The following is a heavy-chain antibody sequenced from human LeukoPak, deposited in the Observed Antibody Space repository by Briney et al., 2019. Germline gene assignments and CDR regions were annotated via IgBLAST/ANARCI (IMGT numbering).Heavy chain of an antibody. D-gene: IGHD3-10*01. CDR3: ARTSARGAQFDY. Sequence: PSETLSLTCSVSGGSLSSYYWSWIRQPAGKGLEWIGRIYSSGSTSYNPSLKTRVTMSLDTSKNQFSLNLTTVTAADTAVYYCARTSARGAQFDYWGQGTLVTVSS. V-gene: IGHV4-4*07. CDR1: GGSLSSYY. J-gene: IGHJ4*02. CDR2: IYSSGST.